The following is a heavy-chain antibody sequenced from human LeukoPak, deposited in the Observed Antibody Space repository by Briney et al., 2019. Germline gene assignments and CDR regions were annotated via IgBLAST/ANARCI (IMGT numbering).Heavy chain of an antibody. Sequence: PGGSLRLSCAASGFTFSSSWMTWVRQAPGKGLEWVANMNQVGGEIYYMDSVKGRFTISRDNAKNSLFLQMNSLRAEDTAVYYCASVACSAVTCFGFLFFDYWGQGTLVTVSS. CDR2: MNQVGGEI. D-gene: IGHD2-15*01. CDR3: ASVACSAVTCFGFLFFDY. V-gene: IGHV3-7*01. J-gene: IGHJ4*02. CDR1: GFTFSSSW.